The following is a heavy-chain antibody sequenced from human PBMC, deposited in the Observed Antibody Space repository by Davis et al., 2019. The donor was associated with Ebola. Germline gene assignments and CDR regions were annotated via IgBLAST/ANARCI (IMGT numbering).Heavy chain of an antibody. J-gene: IGHJ6*02. D-gene: IGHD4-17*01. Sequence: SLKISCAASGLSFSNYWMTWVRLAPGKGLEWVSGISWYSGSIGYADSVKGRFTISRDNAKNSLYLQMNSLRAEDTAVYYCAGSSTVTTFYYYGMDVWGQGTTVTVSS. V-gene: IGHV3-9*01. CDR2: ISWYSGSI. CDR1: GLSFSNYW. CDR3: AGSSTVTTFYYYGMDV.